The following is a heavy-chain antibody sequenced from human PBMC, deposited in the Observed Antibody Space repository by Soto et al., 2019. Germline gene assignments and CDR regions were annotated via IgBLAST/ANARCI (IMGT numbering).Heavy chain of an antibody. D-gene: IGHD6-13*01. V-gene: IGHV1-18*01. J-gene: IGHJ6*02. CDR3: AGSSSSWTTGHYYGMDV. Sequence: GASVKVSCKASGYTFTSYGISWVRQAPGQGLEWMGWISAYNGNTNYAQKLQGRVTMTTDTSTSTAYMELSSLRSGDTAVYYCAGSSSSWTTGHYYGMDVWGQGTTVTVSS. CDR2: ISAYNGNT. CDR1: GYTFTSYG.